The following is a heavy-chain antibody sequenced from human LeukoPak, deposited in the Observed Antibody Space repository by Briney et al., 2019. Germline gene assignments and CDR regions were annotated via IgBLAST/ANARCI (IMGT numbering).Heavy chain of an antibody. J-gene: IGHJ6*03. V-gene: IGHV4-59*01. CDR1: GGSISSYY. CDR3: AREMRAYYYYYMDV. Sequence: SETLSLTCTVSGGSISSYYWSWIRQPPGKGLEGIGYIYYSGSTNYNPSLKSRVTISVDTSKHQFSRKLSSVTAADTAVYYCAREMRAYYYYYMDVWGKGTTVTVSS. CDR2: IYYSGST.